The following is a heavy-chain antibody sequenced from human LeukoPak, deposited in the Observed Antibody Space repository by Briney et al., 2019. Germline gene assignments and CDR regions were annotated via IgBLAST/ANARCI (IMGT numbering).Heavy chain of an antibody. V-gene: IGHV3-23*01. J-gene: IGHJ4*02. CDR1: EFTFSSYA. CDR3: AKEGFLGATYYGYFDY. Sequence: GGSLRLSCAASEFTFSSYAMSWVRQAPGKGLEWVSTISGSDGSTYYADSVKGQFTISRDNSRNTLYLQMNSQRAEDTAVYYCAKEGFLGATYYGYFDYWGQGTLVTVSS. CDR2: ISGSDGST. D-gene: IGHD3-10*01.